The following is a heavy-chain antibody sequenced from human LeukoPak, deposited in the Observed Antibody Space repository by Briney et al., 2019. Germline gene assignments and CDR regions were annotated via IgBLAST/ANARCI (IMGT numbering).Heavy chain of an antibody. Sequence: SETLSLTCTVSGGSISSSSYYWGWIRQPPGKGLEWIGSIYHSGSTYYNPSLKSRVTISVDTSKNQFSLKLSSVTAADTAVYYCARGARDVLRFLEWLSGRGQYYFDYWGQGTLVTVSS. CDR3: ARGARDVLRFLEWLSGRGQYYFDY. V-gene: IGHV4-39*07. D-gene: IGHD3-3*01. CDR1: GGSISSSSYY. CDR2: IYHSGST. J-gene: IGHJ4*02.